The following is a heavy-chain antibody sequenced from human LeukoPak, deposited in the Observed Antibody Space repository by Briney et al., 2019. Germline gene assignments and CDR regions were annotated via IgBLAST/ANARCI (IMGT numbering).Heavy chain of an antibody. Sequence: GGSLRLSCAVSGFSFSSYSMNCVRQAPGKGLEWVSSIISSSSYIYYADSVKGRFTISRDNAKKSLYVQMNSLRAEDMAVYYCARSRGYYCSAGSCYYPFDYWGQGTLVTVSS. CDR3: ARSRGYYCSAGSCYYPFDY. CDR2: IISSSSYI. V-gene: IGHV3-21*01. CDR1: GFSFSSYS. J-gene: IGHJ4*02. D-gene: IGHD2-15*01.